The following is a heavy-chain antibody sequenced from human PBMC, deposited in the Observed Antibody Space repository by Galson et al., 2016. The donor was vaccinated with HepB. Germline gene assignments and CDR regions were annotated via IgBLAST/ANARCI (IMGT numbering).Heavy chain of an antibody. D-gene: IGHD3-22*01. Sequence: SLRLSCAASGFTFSRYDVHWVRQATGKGLEWVSTIGTAGDTYYPGSVKGRFTISRENAKNSLYLQINSLRAGDTAVYYCARALEYYDSSGYYQEYYYYAMDVWGQGTTVTVSS. CDR1: GFTFSRYD. J-gene: IGHJ6*02. CDR2: IGTAGDT. CDR3: ARALEYYDSSGYYQEYYYYAMDV. V-gene: IGHV3-13*01.